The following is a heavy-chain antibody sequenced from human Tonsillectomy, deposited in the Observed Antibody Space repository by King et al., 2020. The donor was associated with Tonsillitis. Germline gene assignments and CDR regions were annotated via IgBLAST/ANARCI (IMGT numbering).Heavy chain of an antibody. CDR3: ARGGPLSNIFDV. J-gene: IGHJ3*01. Sequence: VQLMESGTEVKKPGSSVKVSCKASGGTFSSYAISWVRQAPGQGLEWMGGIIPMFGTANYAQKFQGRVTITADESTSTAYMELSSLRSEDTAVYYCARGGPLSNIFDVWGQGTMVTVSS. CDR1: GGTFSSYA. V-gene: IGHV1-69*01. D-gene: IGHD3-16*02. CDR2: IIPMFGTA.